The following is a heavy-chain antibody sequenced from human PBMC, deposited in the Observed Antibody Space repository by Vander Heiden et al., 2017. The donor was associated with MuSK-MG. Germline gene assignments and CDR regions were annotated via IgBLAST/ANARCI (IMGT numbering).Heavy chain of an antibody. CDR3: ARGCGIVSGYDLYWYFDL. CDR2: INHSGST. J-gene: IGHJ2*01. Sequence: QVQLQQWGAGLLKPSETLSLTCAVYGGSFSGYYWSWIRQPPGKGLEWIGEINHSGSTNYTTSLKRLVTISVDTSKNQFSRKLSSVTAAETAVYYCARGCGIVSGYDLYWYFDLWGRGTMVTVSS. CDR1: GGSFSGYY. V-gene: IGHV4-34*01. D-gene: IGHD3-9*01.